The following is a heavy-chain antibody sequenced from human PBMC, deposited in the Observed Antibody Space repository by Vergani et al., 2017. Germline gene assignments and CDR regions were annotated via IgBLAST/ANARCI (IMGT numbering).Heavy chain of an antibody. CDR2: INHSGST. D-gene: IGHD6-6*01. V-gene: IGHV4-34*01. CDR1: GGSFSGYY. J-gene: IGHJ5*02. Sequence: QVQLQQWGAGLLKPSETLSLTCAVYGGSFSGYYWSWIRQPPGKGLEWIGEINHSGSTNYNPSLKSRVTISVDTAKNQFSLKRSSVTAADAAVYYCARGGSEYSSSGWFDPWGQGTLVTVSS. CDR3: ARGGSEYSSSGWFDP.